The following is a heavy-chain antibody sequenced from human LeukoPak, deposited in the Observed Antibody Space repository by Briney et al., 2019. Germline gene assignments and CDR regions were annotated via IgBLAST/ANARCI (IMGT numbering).Heavy chain of an antibody. CDR1: GYTFTAYY. CDR2: INPNTGGT. CDR3: ARVVKDTARGGNYYYYMDV. J-gene: IGHJ6*03. D-gene: IGHD6-6*01. Sequence: ASVKVSCKASGYTFTAYYLHWVRQAPGQGLEWMGRINPNTGGTNYAQKFQGRVTMTRDTSISTAYMELSRLRYDDTAVYYCARVVKDTARGGNYYYYMDVWGKGTTVTVSS. V-gene: IGHV1-2*06.